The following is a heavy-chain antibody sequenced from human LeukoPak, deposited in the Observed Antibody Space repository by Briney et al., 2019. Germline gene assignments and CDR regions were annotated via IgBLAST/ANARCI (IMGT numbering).Heavy chain of an antibody. CDR2: ISAYNGNT. D-gene: IGHD2-21*01. Sequence: ASVKVSCKASGGTFSGYAISWVRQAPGQGLEWMGWISAYNGNTNYAQKLQGRVTMTTDTSTSTAYMELRSLRSDDTAVYYCARDQGFVVGEEIFDYWGQGTLVTVSS. CDR1: GGTFSGYA. J-gene: IGHJ4*02. V-gene: IGHV1-18*01. CDR3: ARDQGFVVGEEIFDY.